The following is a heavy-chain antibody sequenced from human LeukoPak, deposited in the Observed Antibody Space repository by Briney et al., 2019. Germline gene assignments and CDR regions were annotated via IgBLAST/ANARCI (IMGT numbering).Heavy chain of an antibody. D-gene: IGHD5-12*01. J-gene: IGHJ4*02. CDR1: GFTFSSYA. CDR2: IGGNGGST. V-gene: IGHV3-23*01. Sequence: GGSLRLSCAASGFTFSSYAMTWVRQAPGKGLEWVSAIGGNGGSTYYADSVKGRFTISRDNSKNTLYLQMNSLRVEDTAVYYCAKGWLRLVDYWGQGTLVTVSS. CDR3: AKGWLRLVDY.